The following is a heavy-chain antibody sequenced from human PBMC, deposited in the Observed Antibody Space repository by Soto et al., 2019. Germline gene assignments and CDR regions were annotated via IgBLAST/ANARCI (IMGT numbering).Heavy chain of an antibody. Sequence: VASVKVSCKASGYTFTSYAMHWVRQAPGQRLEWMGWINAGNGNTKYSQKFQGRVTITRDTSASTAYMELSSLRSEDTAVYYCARGPNIVVVIATSLTFDYWGQGTLVTVSS. CDR3: ARGPNIVVVIATSLTFDY. J-gene: IGHJ4*02. V-gene: IGHV1-3*01. D-gene: IGHD2-21*01. CDR1: GYTFTSYA. CDR2: INAGNGNT.